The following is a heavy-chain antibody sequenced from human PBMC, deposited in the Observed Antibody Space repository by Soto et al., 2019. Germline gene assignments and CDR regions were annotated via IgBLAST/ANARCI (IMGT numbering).Heavy chain of an antibody. Sequence: QVHLVQSGSEVRKPGASVKVSCKTSGYTFTNYYIHWVRQAPGEGLEWMGIISPSGGITDYAQKFRGRVTMTRATSTSTVYMELSSLTSEDTAVDSCARGEPYYFDYWGRGTLVTVSS. CDR3: ARGEPYYFDY. CDR2: ISPSGGIT. V-gene: IGHV1-46*01. CDR1: GYTFTNYY. D-gene: IGHD3-16*01. J-gene: IGHJ4*02.